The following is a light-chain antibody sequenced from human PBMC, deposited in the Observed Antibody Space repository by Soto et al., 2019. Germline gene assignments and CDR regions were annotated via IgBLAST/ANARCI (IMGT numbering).Light chain of an antibody. CDR3: QHYNNLPLI. V-gene: IGKV1-33*01. Sequence: DIQSTQSPSFLSASVRDRVTITCRASQGISSDLAWYQQNPGKAPKLLIYDASSVETGVPSLCGGSGGGTDFTSTISSLHPEDFASYYYQHYNNLPLIFGQGTRLEIK. CDR2: DAS. J-gene: IGKJ5*01. CDR1: QGISSD.